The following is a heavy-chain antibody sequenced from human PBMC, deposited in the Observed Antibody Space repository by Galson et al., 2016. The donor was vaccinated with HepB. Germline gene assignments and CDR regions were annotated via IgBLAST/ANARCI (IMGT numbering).Heavy chain of an antibody. CDR2: IIPIFGTS. J-gene: IGHJ6*02. CDR1: GGTFSTYA. Sequence: SVKVSCKGSGGTFSTYAISWVRQAPGQGLEWMGGIIPIFGTSNYAQKFQGRVTITADESTGTAYMELSSLRSEDTAVYYCARPQSPFCGSTNCFYSGMDAWGQGTTVTVSS. CDR3: ARPQSPFCGSTNCFYSGMDA. D-gene: IGHD2-2*01. V-gene: IGHV1-69*13.